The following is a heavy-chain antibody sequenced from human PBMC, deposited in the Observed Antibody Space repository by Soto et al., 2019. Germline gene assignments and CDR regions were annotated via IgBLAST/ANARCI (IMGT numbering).Heavy chain of an antibody. D-gene: IGHD2-8*02. J-gene: IGHJ4*02. CDR2: INHSGST. CDR1: GGSFRGYY. Sequence: SETLSLTSAVYGGSFRGYYWTWIGQPPGTGLEWIGEINHSGSTNYNPSLKSRVTISVDTSKNQFSLKLTSVTAADTAVYYCARDKITGLFDYWGQGTLVTVS. V-gene: IGHV4-34*01. CDR3: ARDKITGLFDY.